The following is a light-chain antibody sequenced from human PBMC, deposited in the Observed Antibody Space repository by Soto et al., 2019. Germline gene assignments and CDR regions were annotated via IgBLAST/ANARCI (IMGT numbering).Light chain of an antibody. CDR1: QSLLHSNGYNY. V-gene: IGKV2-40*01. J-gene: IGKJ5*01. CDR3: MQRREFPIT. CDR2: TLS. Sequence: DIVMTQSPLSLPVTPGEPASISCRSSQSLLHSNGYNYLDWYVQKPGQPPQLLIYTLSSRASGVPDRFSGIGSRTDFTLKISRVEAEDVGVYYCMQRREFPITFGQGTRLEIK.